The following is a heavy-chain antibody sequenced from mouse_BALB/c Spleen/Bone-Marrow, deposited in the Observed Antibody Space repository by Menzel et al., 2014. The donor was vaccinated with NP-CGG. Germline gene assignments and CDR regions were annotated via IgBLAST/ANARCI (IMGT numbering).Heavy chain of an antibody. Sequence: VQLQQSGSVLVRPGASVKLSCKASGYTFTSSWMHWAKQRPGQGLEWIGEIHPNSGNTNYNEKFKGKATLTVDTSSSTAYVDLSSLTSEDSAVYSCARGGLDYWGQGTTLTVSS. CDR3: ARGGLDY. CDR1: GYTFTSSW. CDR2: IHPNSGNT. V-gene: IGHV1S130*01. J-gene: IGHJ2*01.